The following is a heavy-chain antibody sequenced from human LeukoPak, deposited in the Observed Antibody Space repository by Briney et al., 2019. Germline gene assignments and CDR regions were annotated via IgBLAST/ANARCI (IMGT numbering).Heavy chain of an antibody. D-gene: IGHD3-10*01. J-gene: IGHJ3*02. CDR3: AKEGYYGSGRIRRAFDI. Sequence: SETLSLTCAVYGGSFSGYYWSWIRQPPGKGLEWIGEINHSGSTNYNPSLKSRVTISVDTPKNQFSLKLSSVTAADTAVYYCAKEGYYGSGRIRRAFDIWGQGTMVTVSS. CDR1: GGSFSGYY. CDR2: INHSGST. V-gene: IGHV4-34*01.